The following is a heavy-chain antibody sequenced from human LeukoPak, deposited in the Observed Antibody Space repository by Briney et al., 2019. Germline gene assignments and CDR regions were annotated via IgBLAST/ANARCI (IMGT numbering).Heavy chain of an antibody. Sequence: SVKVSCKASGFIFSRSAVQWVRQARGQRLEWIGWIVVGSGNTNYAQKFQERVTMTRDMSTGTAYMELSSLRSEDTDVYYCAAGNYYDSSGYYPYAFDIWGQGTMVTVSS. V-gene: IGHV1-58*01. CDR3: AAGNYYDSSGYYPYAFDI. CDR1: GFIFSRSA. CDR2: IVVGSGNT. D-gene: IGHD3-22*01. J-gene: IGHJ3*02.